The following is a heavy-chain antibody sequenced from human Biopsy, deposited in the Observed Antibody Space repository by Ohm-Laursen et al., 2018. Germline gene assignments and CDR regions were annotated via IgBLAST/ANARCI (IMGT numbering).Heavy chain of an antibody. CDR2: ISGYNGNT. Sequence: VASVKVSCKSSGYNFNSYGISWVRQAPGQGLEWMGRISGYNGNTLYAQKFQHRVTMTTDTSTSTACMELRSLTSDDTAVYYCARISITRLLDYWGQGTLVTVSS. CDR3: ARISITRLLDY. J-gene: IGHJ4*02. CDR1: GYNFNSYG. D-gene: IGHD3-3*01. V-gene: IGHV1-18*01.